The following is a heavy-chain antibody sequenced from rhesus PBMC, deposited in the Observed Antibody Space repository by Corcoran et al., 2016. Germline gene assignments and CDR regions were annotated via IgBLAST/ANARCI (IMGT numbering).Heavy chain of an antibody. CDR2: TYGKSAST. CDR1: GGPIGPSYY. V-gene: IGHV4S9*01. D-gene: IGHD5-24*01. Sequence: QVQPQESGPGLVKPSETLFLPWPVSGGPIGPSYYWSWIRQIPGKGLVWIGTTYGKSASTYYNPSLKSRVTISKDTSKNHFFLKVSSVTAADTAIYYCATDSGYSSGYNRFDVWGAGVLVTVSS. CDR3: ATDSGYSSGYNRFDV. J-gene: IGHJ5-1*01.